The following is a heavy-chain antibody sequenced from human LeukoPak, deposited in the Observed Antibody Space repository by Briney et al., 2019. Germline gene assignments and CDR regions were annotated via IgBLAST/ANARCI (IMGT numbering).Heavy chain of an antibody. CDR1: GGSISSKSYY. D-gene: IGHD3-10*01. J-gene: IGHJ4*02. V-gene: IGHV4-39*01. CDR2: MHYSGST. Sequence: PSETLSLTCTVSGGSISSKSYYWGWIRQPPGKGLEWIGSMHYSGSTYYNPSLKSRVTISVDTSKNQFSLKLSSVTAADTAVYYCARGGFRGVIVYFDYWGQGTLVTVSS. CDR3: ARGGFRGVIVYFDY.